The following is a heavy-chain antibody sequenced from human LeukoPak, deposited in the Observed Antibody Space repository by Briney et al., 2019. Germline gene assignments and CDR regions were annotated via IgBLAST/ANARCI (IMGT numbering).Heavy chain of an antibody. CDR3: TKLSDCGADCYDRPHGFDP. J-gene: IGHJ5*02. V-gene: IGHV4-59*08. Sequence: SETLSLTCTVSGGSMTGYYWAWIRQPPGKRLEWIGYVHSSGGTKYSPSLKSRVTVSIDMSKNQFSLNLRSVTAADSAAYYCTKLSDCGADCYDRPHGFDPWGRGSLVTVSS. CDR2: VHSSGGT. CDR1: GGSMTGYY. D-gene: IGHD2-21*02.